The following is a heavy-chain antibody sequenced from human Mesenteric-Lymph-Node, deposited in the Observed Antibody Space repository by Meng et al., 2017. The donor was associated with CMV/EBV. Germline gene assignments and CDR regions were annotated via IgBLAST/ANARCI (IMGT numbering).Heavy chain of an antibody. CDR3: AKDTYSSSWYNWFDP. J-gene: IGHJ5*02. CDR2: ISGSGGST. CDR1: GFTFSSYG. Sequence: GGSLRLSCAASGFTFSSYGMHWVRQAPGKGLEWVSAISGSGGSTYYADSVKGRFTISRDNSKNTLYLQMNSLRAEDTAVYYCAKDTYSSSWYNWFDPWGQGTLVTVSS. D-gene: IGHD6-13*01. V-gene: IGHV3-23*01.